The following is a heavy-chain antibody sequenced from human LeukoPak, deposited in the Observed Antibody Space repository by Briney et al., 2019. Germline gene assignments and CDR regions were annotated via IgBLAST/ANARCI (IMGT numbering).Heavy chain of an antibody. J-gene: IGHJ5*02. CDR1: GYTFTGYY. CDR3: ARDLEGRNWFDP. D-gene: IGHD1-1*01. Sequence: ASVKVSCKASGYTFTGYYIHWVRQAPGQGLEWMGWINPNSGGTNYAQKFQGRVTMTRDTSISTAYMELSRLRSDDTAVYYCARDLEGRNWFDPWGQGTLVNVPS. V-gene: IGHV1-2*02. CDR2: INPNSGGT.